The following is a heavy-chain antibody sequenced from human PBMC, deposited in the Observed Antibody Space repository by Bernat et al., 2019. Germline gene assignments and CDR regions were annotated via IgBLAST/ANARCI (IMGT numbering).Heavy chain of an antibody. CDR2: IRSKVYGGTT. D-gene: IGHD1-1*01. CDR3: SRDGELGGTVRPFDY. J-gene: IGHJ4*02. CDR1: GFSFGHYA. Sequence: EVQLVESGGVLVQPGRSLRLSCTASGFSFGHYAMSWFRQAPGKGLEWVGFIRSKVYGGTTDYAASVKGRFIISRDDANSIAYLQMNSLKTEDTAVYYCSRDGELGGTVRPFDYWGQGTLVTVSS. V-gene: IGHV3-49*03.